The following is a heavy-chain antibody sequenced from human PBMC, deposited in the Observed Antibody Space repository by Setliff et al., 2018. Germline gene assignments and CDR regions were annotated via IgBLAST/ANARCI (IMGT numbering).Heavy chain of an antibody. D-gene: IGHD5-12*01. J-gene: IGHJ4*02. CDR3: ATGGFSGYDLDY. V-gene: IGHV1-2*05. CDR2: INPNSGDT. CDR1: GYTFTSYG. Sequence: ASVKVSCKASGYTFTSYGFSWVRQAPGQGLEWMGRINPNSGDTNYEEKFQGRVTMTRDTSISTAYMELSRLRSDDTVVYYCATGGFSGYDLDYWGQGTLVTVSS.